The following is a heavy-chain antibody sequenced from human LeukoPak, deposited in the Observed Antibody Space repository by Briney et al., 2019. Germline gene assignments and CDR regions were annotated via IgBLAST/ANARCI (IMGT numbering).Heavy chain of an antibody. Sequence: GRSLRLSCAASGFTFSSYGMHGVRQAPGKGLEWVAGIWYDGSNKYYANSVKGRFTISRDNSKNTLYLQMNSLRAEDTAVYYCGKERGGGGYSYGQYYFDYWGQGTLVTVSS. D-gene: IGHD5-18*01. CDR3: GKERGGGGYSYGQYYFDY. CDR2: IWYDGSNK. J-gene: IGHJ4*02. V-gene: IGHV3-33*06. CDR1: GFTFSSYG.